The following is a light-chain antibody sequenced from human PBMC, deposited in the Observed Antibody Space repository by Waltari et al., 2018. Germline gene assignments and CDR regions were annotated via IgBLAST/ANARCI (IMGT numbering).Light chain of an antibody. V-gene: IGKV3-20*01. J-gene: IGKJ2*01. Sequence: EIVLTQSPGTLSLSPGERATLSCRASRSVSSSYLAWSQQKPGQAPRLRIHGASSRATGIPDRLSGSGSGTDFTLTISRLGPEGFAVYYCQQDGRSWNTLGQGTKREI. CDR1: RSVSSSY. CDR2: GAS. CDR3: QQDGRSWNT.